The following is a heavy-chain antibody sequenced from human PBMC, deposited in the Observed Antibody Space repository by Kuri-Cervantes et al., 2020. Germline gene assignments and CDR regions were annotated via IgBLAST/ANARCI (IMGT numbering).Heavy chain of an antibody. D-gene: IGHD3-16*01. CDR3: TRERGLNDY. Sequence: GESLKISCGASGFTFSSYSMNWVRQAPGKGLEWVSSISSSGAYIYYGDSVKGRFTISRDNAKNSLYLQMNSLRAEDTAVYYCTRERGLNDYWGQGTLVTVSS. V-gene: IGHV3-21*01. J-gene: IGHJ4*02. CDR2: ISSSGAYI. CDR1: GFTFSSYS.